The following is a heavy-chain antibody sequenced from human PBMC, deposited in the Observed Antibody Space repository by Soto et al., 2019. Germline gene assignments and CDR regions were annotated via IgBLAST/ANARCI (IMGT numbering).Heavy chain of an antibody. CDR2: ISGSGGST. CDR1: GFTFSSYA. D-gene: IGHD3-16*01. V-gene: IGHV3-23*01. CDR3: AKGTGSGGLGGAITVSDY. J-gene: IGHJ4*02. Sequence: PGGSLRLSCAASGFTFSSYAMSWGLQAPGKGLEWVSAISGSGGSTYYADSAKGRVTISRDNCKNTLYLQMNSLRAEATAVYYRAKGTGSGGLGGAITVSDYWGRGSLVTVS.